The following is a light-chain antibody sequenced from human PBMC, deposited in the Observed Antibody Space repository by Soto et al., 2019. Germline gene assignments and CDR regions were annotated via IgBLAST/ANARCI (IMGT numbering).Light chain of an antibody. Sequence: IVLTQYPDPLSLSTGESATLSCRASQSVSSNLVWYQQKPGQAPRLLIYGASTRATGIPARFSGSGSGTEFTLTISSLQSEDFVVYYCQQYNNRPRTFGQGSMVDIK. CDR2: GAS. J-gene: IGKJ1*01. CDR1: QSVSSN. V-gene: IGKV3-15*01. CDR3: QQYNNRPRT.